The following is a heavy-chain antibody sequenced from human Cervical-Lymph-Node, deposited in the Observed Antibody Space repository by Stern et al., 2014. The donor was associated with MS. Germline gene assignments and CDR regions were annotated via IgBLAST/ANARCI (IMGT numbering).Heavy chain of an antibody. CDR2: INTNTGNP. D-gene: IGHD2-15*01. Sequence: QVQLGQSGSELKKPGASVKVSCKASGYTFTSYAMNWVRQAPGQGLEWMGWINTNTGNPTYAQCFTGLFVFSLDTSVSTAYLQISSLKAEDTAVYYCARAELLYYYYGMDVWGQGTTVTVSS. CDR3: ARAELLYYYYGMDV. CDR1: GYTFTSYA. V-gene: IGHV7-4-1*02. J-gene: IGHJ6*02.